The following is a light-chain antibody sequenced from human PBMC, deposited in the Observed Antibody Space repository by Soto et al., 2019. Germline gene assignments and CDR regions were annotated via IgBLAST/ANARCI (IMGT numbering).Light chain of an antibody. J-gene: IGKJ2*01. CDR2: HAS. V-gene: IGKV1-12*01. CDR3: QQGKTFPYT. CDR1: QDIGDW. Sequence: IHMTQSPSTVSASVGDVINISCRAAQDIGDWLAWYQQRPGEAPKLLIFHASTLHSGVPSRFSGTRSGTTFTLTVSGLQPEDFATYYCQQGKTFPYTFGQGTRLET.